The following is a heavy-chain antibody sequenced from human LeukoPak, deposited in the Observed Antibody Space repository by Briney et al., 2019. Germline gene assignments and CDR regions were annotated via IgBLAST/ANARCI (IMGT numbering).Heavy chain of an antibody. V-gene: IGHV1-2*02. Sequence: ASVKVSCKASGYTFTGYYMHWVRQAPGQGLEWMGWINPNRGGTNYAQKLQGRVTMTRDTSISTAYMELSRLRSDDTAVYYCARQYSSGPWDYWGQGTLVTVSS. J-gene: IGHJ4*02. D-gene: IGHD6-19*01. CDR1: GYTFTGYY. CDR3: ARQYSSGPWDY. CDR2: INPNRGGT.